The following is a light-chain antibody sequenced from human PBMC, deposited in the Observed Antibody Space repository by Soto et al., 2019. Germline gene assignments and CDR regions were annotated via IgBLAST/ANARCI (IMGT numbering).Light chain of an antibody. CDR1: QGISQY. CDR3: QQYASSPVT. V-gene: IGKV1-9*01. J-gene: IGKJ4*01. CDR2: GAS. Sequence: DIHLSQSPSLLSASVGDRVTITCRASQGISQYVSWYQQKPGKAPRLLIFGASNRATGVPDRFTGSASGTDFTLTISRLQPEDFALYFCQQYASSPVTFGGGTKVDI.